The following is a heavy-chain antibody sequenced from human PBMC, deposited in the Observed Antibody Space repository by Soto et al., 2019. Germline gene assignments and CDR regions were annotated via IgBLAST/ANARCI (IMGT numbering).Heavy chain of an antibody. V-gene: IGHV3-30*18. CDR3: AKDPEYRRPTDYFDY. CDR2: ISYDGSNK. J-gene: IGHJ4*02. CDR1: GFTFSSYG. D-gene: IGHD2-21*02. Sequence: GGSLRLSCAASGFTFSSYGMHWVRQAPGKGLEWVAVISYDGSNKYYADSVKGRFTISRDNSKNTLYLQMNSLRAEDTAVYYCAKDPEYRRPTDYFDYWGQGTLVTVSS.